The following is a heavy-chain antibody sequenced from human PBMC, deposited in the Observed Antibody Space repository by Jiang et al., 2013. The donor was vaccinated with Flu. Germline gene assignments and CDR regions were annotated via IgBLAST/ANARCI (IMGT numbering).Heavy chain of an antibody. CDR2: IIPIFGTA. CDR1: GGTFSSYA. J-gene: IGHJ6*03. CDR3: ARGRYSSSGGPEYYYYYMDV. Sequence: EVKKPGSSVKVSCKASGGTFSSYAISWVRQAPGQGLEWMGGIIPIFGTANYAQKFRGRVTITADESTSTAYMELSSLRSEDTAVYYCARGRYSSSGGPEYYYYYMDVWGKGTTVTVSS. D-gene: IGHD6-6*01. V-gene: IGHV1-69*01.